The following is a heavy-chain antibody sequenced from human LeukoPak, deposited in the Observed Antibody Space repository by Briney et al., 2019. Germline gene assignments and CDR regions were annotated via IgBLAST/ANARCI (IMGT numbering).Heavy chain of an antibody. D-gene: IGHD3-22*01. V-gene: IGHV4-39*07. CDR2: IYYSGST. CDR1: GGSVRDSSFY. CDR3: ARDRPYYYDSSGYYE. Sequence: SETLSLTCTVSGGSVRDSSFYWGWIRQPPGEGLEWIGSIYYSGSTYYNPSLKSRVTISVDTSKNQFSLKLSSVTAADTAVYYCARDRPYYYDSSGYYEWGQGTLVTVSS. J-gene: IGHJ4*02.